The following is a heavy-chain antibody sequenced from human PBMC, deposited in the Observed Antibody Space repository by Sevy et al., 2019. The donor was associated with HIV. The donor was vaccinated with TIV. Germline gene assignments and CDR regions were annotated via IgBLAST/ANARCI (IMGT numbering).Heavy chain of an antibody. J-gene: IGHJ4*02. V-gene: IGHV7-4-1*02. CDR2: IKTNTGNP. D-gene: IGHD5-18*01. CDR1: GYTFTRYS. CDR3: ARAEVDTAIEGFDY. Sequence: ASVKVSCKASGYTFTRYSMNWVRQAPGQGLEWMGWIKTNTGNPTYAQGFTGRFVFSLDTPVRRAYLQISSLKADDTAVYYCARAEVDTAIEGFDYWGQGTLVTVSS.